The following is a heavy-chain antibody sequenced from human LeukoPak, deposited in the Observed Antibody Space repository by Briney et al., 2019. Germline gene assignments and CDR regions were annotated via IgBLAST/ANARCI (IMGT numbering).Heavy chain of an antibody. CDR2: ISGSGGST. D-gene: IGHD3-22*01. Sequence: SGGSLRLSCAASGFTFSSYAMSWVRQAPGKGLEWVSAISGSGGSTYYADSVKGRFTISRDNSKNTLYLQMNSLRAEDTAVYYCAKGPRITMIVVVIPFAYWGQGTLVTVSS. CDR3: AKGPRITMIVVVIPFAY. CDR1: GFTFSSYA. V-gene: IGHV3-23*01. J-gene: IGHJ4*02.